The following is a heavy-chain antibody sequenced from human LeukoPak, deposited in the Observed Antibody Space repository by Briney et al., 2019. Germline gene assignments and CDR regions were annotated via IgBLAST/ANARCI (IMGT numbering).Heavy chain of an antibody. CDR2: ITTYNGDT. J-gene: IGHJ4*02. V-gene: IGHV1-18*01. Sequence: ASVKVSCKASGYTFTSYGITWVRQAPGQGLEWMGGITTYNGDTNYAQNLQGRVTMTTDTSTSTAYMDLRSLRSDDTAVYYCARVTLKSTTTRLTLAGDYFDYWGQGTLVTVSS. D-gene: IGHD1-26*01. CDR3: ARVTLKSTTTRLTLAGDYFDY. CDR1: GYTFTSYG.